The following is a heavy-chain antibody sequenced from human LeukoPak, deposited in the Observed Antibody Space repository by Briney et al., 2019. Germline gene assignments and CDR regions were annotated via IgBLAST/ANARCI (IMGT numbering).Heavy chain of an antibody. D-gene: IGHD3-10*01. J-gene: IGHJ6*03. CDR2: INHSGST. V-gene: IGHV4-34*01. Sequence: SETLSLTCAVYGGSFSGYYWSWIRQPPGKGLEWIGEINHSGSTNYNPSLKSRVTISVDTSKNQFSLKLSSVTAADTAVYYCARSRVTMVRGVITRPGYYYMDVWGKGTTVTISS. CDR1: GGSFSGYY. CDR3: ARSRVTMVRGVITRPGYYYMDV.